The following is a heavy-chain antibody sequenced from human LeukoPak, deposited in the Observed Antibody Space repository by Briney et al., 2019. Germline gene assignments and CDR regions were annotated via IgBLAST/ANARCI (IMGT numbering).Heavy chain of an antibody. CDR3: TTGRDGATDY. CDR2: IKSKTDGGTT. V-gene: IGHV3-15*01. J-gene: IGHJ4*02. CDR1: GFTFSNAW. D-gene: IGHD2-21*02. Sequence: GGSLRLSCVGSGFTFSNAWMSWVHQAPGNGLEWVGRIKSKTDGGTTDYAAPVKGRFTISRDDSKNTLYLQMNSLKTEDTAVYYCTTGRDGATDYWGQGTLVTVSS.